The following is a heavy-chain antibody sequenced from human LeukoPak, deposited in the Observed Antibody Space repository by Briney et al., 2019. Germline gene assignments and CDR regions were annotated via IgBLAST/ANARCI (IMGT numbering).Heavy chain of an antibody. V-gene: IGHV1-18*01. D-gene: IGHD5-24*01. CDR3: ARNQLGLGL. Sequence: ASVKVSCKASGYTFTTYEIIWVRQAPGQGLEWMGWINTRNGNANYAHQLQGRVTMTTDTSTSTSYMELASLRFDDTAIYYCARNQLGLGLWGQGTPVTVSS. CDR2: INTRNGNA. J-gene: IGHJ4*02. CDR1: GYTFTTYE.